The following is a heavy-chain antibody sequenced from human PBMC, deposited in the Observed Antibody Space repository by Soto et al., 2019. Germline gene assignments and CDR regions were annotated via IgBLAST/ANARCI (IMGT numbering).Heavy chain of an antibody. Sequence: EMQLVESGGGLVPTGGSLRLSCTASGFTVSRNYMSWVRQAPGKGLEWVSIIYTDDSTFYADSVKGRFTISRHNSKNPLYLQMNSLRPEDTAVYYCARDLTAVGTGWFDPWGQGTLVTVSS. J-gene: IGHJ5*02. D-gene: IGHD6-13*01. CDR1: GFTVSRNY. CDR3: ARDLTAVGTGWFDP. CDR2: IYTDDST. V-gene: IGHV3-53*04.